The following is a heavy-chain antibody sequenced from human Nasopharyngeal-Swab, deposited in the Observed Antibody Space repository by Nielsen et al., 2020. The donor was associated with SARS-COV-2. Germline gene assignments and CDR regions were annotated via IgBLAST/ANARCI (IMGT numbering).Heavy chain of an antibody. CDR1: GFIFSNYA. CDR3: PKEAGGGRPSGLDY. D-gene: IGHD3-16*01. CDR2: VASDESFH. J-gene: IGHJ4*02. V-gene: IGHV3-30-3*01. Sequence: GGSLRLSCAASGFIFSNYAMHWVRQAPGKGLEWVAVVASDESFHHYADFVQGRLTIARDQSKNTLSLQMNSLRLDHTAVYYCPKEAGGGRPSGLDYWGQGILVTVSP.